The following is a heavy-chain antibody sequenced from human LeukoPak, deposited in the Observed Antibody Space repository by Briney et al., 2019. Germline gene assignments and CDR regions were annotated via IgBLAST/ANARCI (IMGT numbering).Heavy chain of an antibody. CDR3: ARDHSITGTIDY. D-gene: IGHD1-7*01. J-gene: IGHJ4*02. Sequence: GGSLRLSCAASGFTFSSYLMTWVRQAPGKGLEWVANIKHDGSGKYYMDSVKGRFTISRDNAKNSLYLQMNSLRAEDTAVYYCARDHSITGTIDYWGQGTLVTVSS. CDR2: IKHDGSGK. CDR1: GFTFSSYL. V-gene: IGHV3-7*01.